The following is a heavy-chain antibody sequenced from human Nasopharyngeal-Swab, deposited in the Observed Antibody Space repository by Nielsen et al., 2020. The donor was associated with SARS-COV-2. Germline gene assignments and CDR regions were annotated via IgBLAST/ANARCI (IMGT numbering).Heavy chain of an antibody. CDR3: ARGPRYFDL. D-gene: IGHD2-15*01. CDR1: GYSFTTKW. Sequence: GESLKISCRTSGYSFTTKWIGWVRQMPGKGLEWVGSIYPGDSDTRYSPSVQGQVTISADKSISTAYLQWSTLKASDTAIYYCARGPRYFDLWGRGTLSLSPQ. CDR2: IYPGDSDT. J-gene: IGHJ2*01. V-gene: IGHV5-51*01.